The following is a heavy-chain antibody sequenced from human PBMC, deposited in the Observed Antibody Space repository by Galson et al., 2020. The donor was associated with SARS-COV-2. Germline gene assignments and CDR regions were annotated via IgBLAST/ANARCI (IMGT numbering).Heavy chain of an antibody. CDR3: AGSSSSYYAMDV. D-gene: IGHD6-6*01. Sequence: SLKISCAASGFTFSSYGMHWVRQAPGKGLEWVAVIWYDGSNKYYADSVKGRFTISRDNSKNTLYLQMNSLRAEDTAVYYCAGSSSSYYAMDVWGQGTTVTVSS. J-gene: IGHJ6*02. V-gene: IGHV3-33*01. CDR1: GFTFSSYG. CDR2: IWYDGSNK.